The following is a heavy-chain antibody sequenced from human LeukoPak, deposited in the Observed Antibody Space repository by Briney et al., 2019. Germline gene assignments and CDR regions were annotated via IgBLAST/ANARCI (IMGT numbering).Heavy chain of an antibody. J-gene: IGHJ4*02. CDR1: GGSVSSGDYY. CDR3: ARGGGYSSSPSAGY. D-gene: IGHD6-13*01. CDR2: IYYSGTT. V-gene: IGHV4-30-4*08. Sequence: SETLSLTCTVSGGSVSSGDYYWSWIRQPPGKGLEWIGYIYYSGTTFYNPSLKSRVSISVDTSKNQFSLKLTSVTAADTAVYYCARGGGYSSSPSAGYWGQGTLVTVSS.